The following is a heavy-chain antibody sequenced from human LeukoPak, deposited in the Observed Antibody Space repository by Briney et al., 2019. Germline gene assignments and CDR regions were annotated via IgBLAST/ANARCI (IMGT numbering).Heavy chain of an antibody. V-gene: IGHV3-30*02. CDR1: GFTFNNYG. CDR3: AKENRVQYGVVVILDY. Sequence: GGSLRLSCAASGFTFNNYGMHWVRQAPGKGLEWLSFIRYDGSNTYYADSVKGRFTVSRDDSKNTLYLQMNSLRAEDTAVYYCAKENRVQYGVVVILDYWGQGTLVTVSS. J-gene: IGHJ4*02. CDR2: IRYDGSNT. D-gene: IGHD3-22*01.